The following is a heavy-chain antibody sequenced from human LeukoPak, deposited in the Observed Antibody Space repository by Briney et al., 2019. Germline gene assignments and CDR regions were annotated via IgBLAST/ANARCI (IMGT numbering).Heavy chain of an antibody. V-gene: IGHV4-59*01. CDR2: IYYSGST. CDR1: GGSISSYY. D-gene: IGHD4-17*01. CDR3: ARDLGATVTLQNWFDP. J-gene: IGHJ5*02. Sequence: SETLSLTCTVSGGSISSYYWSWIRQPPGKGLEWIWYIYYSGSTNYNPSLKSRVTISVETSKNQFSLKLSSVTAADTAVYYCARDLGATVTLQNWFDPWGQGTLVTVSS.